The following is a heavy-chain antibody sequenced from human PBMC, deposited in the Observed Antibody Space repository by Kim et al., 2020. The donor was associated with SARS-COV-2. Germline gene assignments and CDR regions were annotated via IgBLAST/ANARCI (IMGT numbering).Heavy chain of an antibody. CDR2: IYTNGSNT. D-gene: IGHD3-10*01. CDR1: GFTFSSYE. J-gene: IGHJ6*02. Sequence: GGSLRLSCTASGFTFSSYEMNWVRQAPGKGLEWVEYIYTNGSNTHYAESVKGRFTVSRDNPKNSLYLQMNSLRVEDTAVYYCVRDLVGGSGMDVWGQGTTVTVSS. V-gene: IGHV3-48*03. CDR3: VRDLVGGSGMDV.